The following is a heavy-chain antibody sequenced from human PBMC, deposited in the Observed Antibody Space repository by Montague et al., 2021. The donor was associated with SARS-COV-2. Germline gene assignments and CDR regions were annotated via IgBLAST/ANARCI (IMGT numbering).Heavy chain of an antibody. CDR1: GFALSSYW. Sequence: SLRLSCAASGFALSSYWMHWVRQAPGKGLVWVAQINADGSSTNYADSVKGRFTISRDNAKNTLYLQMNSLRAEDTAVYYCTSLARMDYWGQGTLLTVSS. D-gene: IGHD2-15*01. CDR2: INADGSST. V-gene: IGHV3-74*01. J-gene: IGHJ4*02. CDR3: TSLARMDY.